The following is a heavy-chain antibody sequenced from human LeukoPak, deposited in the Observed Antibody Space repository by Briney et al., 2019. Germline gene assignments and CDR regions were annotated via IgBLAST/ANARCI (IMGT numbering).Heavy chain of an antibody. V-gene: IGHV3-30-3*01. Sequence: GGSLRLSCAASGFTFSNYAMHWVRQAPGKGLEWVAVISFDGSNKDYADSVKGRFTISRDNSKNTLYLQMNSLRSDDTAVYFCARDVWTVATSGGGGFGPWGQGTLVTVSS. CDR2: ISFDGSNK. CDR1: GFTFSNYA. D-gene: IGHD6-13*01. J-gene: IGHJ5*02. CDR3: ARDVWTVATSGGGGFGP.